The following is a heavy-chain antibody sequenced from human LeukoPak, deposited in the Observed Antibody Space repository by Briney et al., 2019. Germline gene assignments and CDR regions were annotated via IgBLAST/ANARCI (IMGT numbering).Heavy chain of an antibody. CDR1: GGSISSSSYY. V-gene: IGHV4-39*01. D-gene: IGHD3-10*01. CDR3: ARRNYGSGRSDC. CDR2: IYYSGST. Sequence: PSETLSLTCTVSGGSISSSSYYWGWIRQPPGKGLEWIGNIYYSGSTSYNPSLKSRVTMSVDTSKNQFSLMLNSVTGADTAVYYCARRNYGSGRSDCWGQGTPVTVSS. J-gene: IGHJ4*02.